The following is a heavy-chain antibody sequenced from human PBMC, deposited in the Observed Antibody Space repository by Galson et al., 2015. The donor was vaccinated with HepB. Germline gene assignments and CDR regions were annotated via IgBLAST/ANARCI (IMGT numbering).Heavy chain of an antibody. CDR2: IRSKAHNYAT. CDR3: SRLGDLPGYSSR. Sequence: SLRLSCAASGFTFSGSAIHWVRQASGKGPEWVGRIRSKAHNYATSCVPSLIGRFTISRDDSNNMAFLHMKSLKTEDTAVYYCSRLGDLPGYSSRWGQGTLVTVSS. CDR1: GFTFSGSA. J-gene: IGHJ4*02. V-gene: IGHV3-73*01. D-gene: IGHD6-13*01.